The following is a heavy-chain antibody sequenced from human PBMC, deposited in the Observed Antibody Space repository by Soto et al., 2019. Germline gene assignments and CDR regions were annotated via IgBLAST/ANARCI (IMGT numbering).Heavy chain of an antibody. D-gene: IGHD3-3*01. V-gene: IGHV3-73*01. J-gene: IGHJ6*03. CDR3: SRQASGFWSCKPQYYMDV. CDR2: IRSKGNNDAT. Sequence: EVQLVESGGGLVQPGGSLKLSCAASGFTFSGSAMHWVRQASGKGLEWVGRIRSKGNNDATAYGASLKGRFTISRDDSKNTAYLQMNSLNTEDTAVYYCSRQASGFWSCKPQYYMDVWGKGTTVTVSS. CDR1: GFTFSGSA.